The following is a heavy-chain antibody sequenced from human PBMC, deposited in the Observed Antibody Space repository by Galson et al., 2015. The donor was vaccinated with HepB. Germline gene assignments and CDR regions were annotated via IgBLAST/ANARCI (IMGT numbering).Heavy chain of an antibody. CDR2: IKSKTDGGTT. V-gene: IGHV3-15*07. D-gene: IGHD2-21*01. CDR3: TTDRGVIYYYYGMDV. J-gene: IGHJ6*02. CDR1: GFTFSNAW. Sequence: SLRLSCAASGFTFSNAWMNWVRQAPGKGLEWVGRIKSKTDGGTTDYAAPVKGRFTISRDDSKNTLYLQMNSLKTEDTAVYYCTTDRGVIYYYYGMDVWGQGTTVTVSS.